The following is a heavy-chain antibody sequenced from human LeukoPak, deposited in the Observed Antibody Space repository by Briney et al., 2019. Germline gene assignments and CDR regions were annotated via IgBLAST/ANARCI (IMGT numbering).Heavy chain of an antibody. D-gene: IGHD6-13*01. CDR2: IYYSGST. J-gene: IGHJ5*02. CDR1: GGSISSYY. Sequence: SETLSLTCTVSGGSISSYYWSWIRQPPGKGLEWIGYIYYSGSTNYNPSLKSRVTISVDTSKNQFSLKLSSVTAADTAVYYCARDRGSSSEAGVWFDPWGQGTLVTVSS. CDR3: ARDRGSSSEAGVWFDP. V-gene: IGHV4-59*12.